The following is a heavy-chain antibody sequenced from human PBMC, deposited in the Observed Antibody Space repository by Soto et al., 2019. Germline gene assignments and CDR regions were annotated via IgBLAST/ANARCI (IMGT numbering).Heavy chain of an antibody. Sequence: GGSLRLSCAASGFTFSSYGMHWVRQAPGKGLEWVAVISYDGSNKYYADSVKGRFTISRDNSKNTLYLQMNSLRAEDTAVYYCAKALYYYDSSGYSPFDYWGQGTLVTVSS. CDR3: AKALYYYDSSGYSPFDY. V-gene: IGHV3-30*18. CDR1: GFTFSSYG. D-gene: IGHD3-22*01. CDR2: ISYDGSNK. J-gene: IGHJ4*02.